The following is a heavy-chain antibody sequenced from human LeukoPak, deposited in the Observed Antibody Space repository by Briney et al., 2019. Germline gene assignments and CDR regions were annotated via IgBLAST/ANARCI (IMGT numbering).Heavy chain of an antibody. Sequence: GGSLRLSCAASGFTVSSNYMSWVRQAPGKGLEWVSSISSSSSYIYYADSVKGRFTISRDNAKNSLYLQMNSLRAEDTAVYYCAGNIAVAGTSSWFDPWGQGTLVTVSS. CDR1: GFTVSSNY. CDR2: ISSSSSYI. J-gene: IGHJ5*02. V-gene: IGHV3-21*01. D-gene: IGHD6-19*01. CDR3: AGNIAVAGTSSWFDP.